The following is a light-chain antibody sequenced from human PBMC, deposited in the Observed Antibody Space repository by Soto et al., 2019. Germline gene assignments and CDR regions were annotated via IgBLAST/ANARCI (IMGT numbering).Light chain of an antibody. Sequence: DIQMTQSPSSLSASVGDRVTITCRASQTITTYLNWYQHKPGKAPKLLIYAAISLQSGVPSRLSGSGSGTDFTLTISSLQPEDFATYYCQQYNSYSWTFGQGTKVEIK. CDR1: QTITTY. CDR3: QQYNSYSWT. J-gene: IGKJ1*01. V-gene: IGKV1-39*01. CDR2: AAI.